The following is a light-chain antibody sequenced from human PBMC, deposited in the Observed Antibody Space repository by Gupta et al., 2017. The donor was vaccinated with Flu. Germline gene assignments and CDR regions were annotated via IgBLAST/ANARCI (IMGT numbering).Light chain of an antibody. Sequence: TISCTATSSDVGGYNSVSWYQQHPGKAPKLMIYEVNNRPSGVSNRFSGSKSGNTASLTISGLQTEDEADYYCSSYTSNNTWLFGGGTKLTVL. V-gene: IGLV2-14*01. J-gene: IGLJ3*02. CDR1: SSDVGGYNS. CDR2: EVN. CDR3: SSYTSNNTWL.